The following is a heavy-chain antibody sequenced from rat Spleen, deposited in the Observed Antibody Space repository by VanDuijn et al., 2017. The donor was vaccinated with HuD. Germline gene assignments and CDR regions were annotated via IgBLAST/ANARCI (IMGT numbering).Heavy chain of an antibody. D-gene: IGHD3-1*01. CDR2: ISYGDSSGHSST. J-gene: IGHJ3*01. CDR1: GFTFSNCD. Sequence: EVQLVESGGGLVQPGRSMKLSCVASGFTFSNCDMAWVRQAPTKGLEWVATISYGDSSGHSSTYYRDSVKGRFTISRDNAKSTLYLQMNSLRSEDTATYYCARQRGPSWFAYWGQGTLVTVSS. CDR3: ARQRGPSWFAY. V-gene: IGHV5-22*01.